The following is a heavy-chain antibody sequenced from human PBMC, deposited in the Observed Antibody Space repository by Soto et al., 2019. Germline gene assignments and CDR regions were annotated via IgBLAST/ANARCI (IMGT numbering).Heavy chain of an antibody. V-gene: IGHV3-21*01. CDR3: ARDLSATVRYDY. J-gene: IGHJ4*02. CDR1: GFNFSYYH. CDR2: ISSSSSYI. Sequence: PGGSLRLSCAVSGFNFSYYHMTWVRQAPGKGLEWVSSISSSSSYIYYADSVKGRFTISRDNAENSLYLQMNSLRAEDTAVYYCARDLSATVRYDYWGQGTLVTVSS. D-gene: IGHD5-12*01.